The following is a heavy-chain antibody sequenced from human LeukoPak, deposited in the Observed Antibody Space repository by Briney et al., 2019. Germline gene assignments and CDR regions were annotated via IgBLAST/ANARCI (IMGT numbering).Heavy chain of an antibody. CDR2: INHSGST. CDR3: ARARRGFDP. CDR1: GGSFSGYY. J-gene: IGHJ5*02. Sequence: SETLSFTCAVYGGSFSGYYWSWIRQPPGKGLEWIGEINHSGSTNYNPSLKSRVTISVDTSKNQFSLKLSSVTAADTAVYYCARARRGFDPWGQGTLVTVSS. V-gene: IGHV4-34*01.